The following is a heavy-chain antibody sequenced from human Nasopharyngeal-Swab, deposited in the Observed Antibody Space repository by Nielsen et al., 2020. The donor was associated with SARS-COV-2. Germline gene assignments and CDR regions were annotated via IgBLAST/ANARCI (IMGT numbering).Heavy chain of an antibody. CDR1: GGSINSSY. D-gene: IGHD2-2*01. Sequence: SETLSLTCTVSGGSINSSYWSWIRQPPGKGLEWIGYISYSGSTNYNPSLTSRVTISVDTSKNQFSLKLSSVTAADTAVYYCARGRYCSSTSCSRLHWFDPWGQGTLVTVSS. CDR2: ISYSGST. V-gene: IGHV4-59*08. CDR3: ARGRYCSSTSCSRLHWFDP. J-gene: IGHJ5*02.